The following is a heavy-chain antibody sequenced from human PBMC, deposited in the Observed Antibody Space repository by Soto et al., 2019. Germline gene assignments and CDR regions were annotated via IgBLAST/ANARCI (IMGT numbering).Heavy chain of an antibody. V-gene: IGHV3-21*01. CDR3: ARDLGLLKSLFDY. CDR2: ISVSGDNI. J-gene: IGHJ4*02. CDR1: GFSFNSFN. D-gene: IGHD3-16*01. Sequence: SVRLSGLAYGFSFNSFNINWIRRAPGRGLEWVASISVSGDNIYYGDSVQGRFTISRDNSKRSVFLDLSSLRVEDTAVYYCARDLGLLKSLFDYWGQGSLVTVS.